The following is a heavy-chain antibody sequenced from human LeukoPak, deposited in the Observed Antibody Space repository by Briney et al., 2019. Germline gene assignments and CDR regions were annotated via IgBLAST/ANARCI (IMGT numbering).Heavy chain of an antibody. CDR3: ARGGSYYSASFDY. Sequence: SETLSLTCAVSGGSISSGGYSWSWIRQPPGKGLEWIGYIYHSGSTYYNPSLKSRVTISVDRSKNQFSLKLSSVTAVDTAVYYCARGGSYYSASFDYWGQGTLVTVSS. D-gene: IGHD1-26*01. J-gene: IGHJ4*02. V-gene: IGHV4-30-2*01. CDR2: IYHSGST. CDR1: GGSISSGGYS.